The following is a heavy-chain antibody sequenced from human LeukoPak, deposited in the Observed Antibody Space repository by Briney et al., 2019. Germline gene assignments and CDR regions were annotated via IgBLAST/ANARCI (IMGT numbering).Heavy chain of an antibody. CDR3: ARTRDYGNWYFDL. Sequence: SVKVFCKASGGTFSSYTISCVRQAPGQGLEWMGRIIPILGIANYAQKFQGRVTITADKSTSTAYMELSSLRSEDTAVYYCARTRDYGNWYFDLWGRGTLVTVSS. CDR1: GGTFSSYT. D-gene: IGHD4-17*01. CDR2: IIPILGIA. J-gene: IGHJ2*01. V-gene: IGHV1-69*02.